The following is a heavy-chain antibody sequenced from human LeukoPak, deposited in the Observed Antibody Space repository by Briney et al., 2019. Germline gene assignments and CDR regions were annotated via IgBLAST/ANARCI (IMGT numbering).Heavy chain of an antibody. V-gene: IGHV4-39*07. D-gene: IGHD3-10*01. CDR3: ATRYYSFDY. J-gene: IGHJ4*02. Sequence: SETLSLTCTVSADSISSSSHHWGWIRQPPGKGLEWIGEINHSGSTNYNPSLKSRVTISVDTSKNQFSLKLSSVTAADTAVYYCATRYYSFDYWGQGTLVTVSS. CDR1: ADSISSSSHH. CDR2: INHSGST.